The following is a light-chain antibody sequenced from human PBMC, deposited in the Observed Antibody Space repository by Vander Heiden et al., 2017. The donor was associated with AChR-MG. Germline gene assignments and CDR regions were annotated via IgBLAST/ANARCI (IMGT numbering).Light chain of an antibody. CDR3: QQYNKWPIT. CDR2: GAS. J-gene: IGKJ5*01. CDR1: QTVGTN. V-gene: IGKV3D-15*01. Sequence: ELVLTQSPSTVFLSPGERATLSCSASQTVGTNLAWYQQKSGQPPRLLIYGASRRAAVTPARVSGSGSGTEFTLTISSLQSEDFAVYYCQQYNKWPITFGQGTRLDMK.